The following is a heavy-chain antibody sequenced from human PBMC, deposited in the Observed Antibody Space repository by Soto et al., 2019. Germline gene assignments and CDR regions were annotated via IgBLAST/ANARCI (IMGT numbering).Heavy chain of an antibody. Sequence: QVQLVQSGAEVKKPGASVKISCKASGYTFTSYYMHWVRQAPGQGLEWMGIINPSGGSTNYAQKLQGRVAMTRDTSTSTVYMELNSLRSEDTAVYYGARPPYTGCINAVCYPLDYWGQGTLVTVSS. D-gene: IGHD2-8*01. CDR2: INPSGGST. V-gene: IGHV1-46*01. J-gene: IGHJ4*02. CDR3: ARPPYTGCINAVCYPLDY. CDR1: GYTFTSYY.